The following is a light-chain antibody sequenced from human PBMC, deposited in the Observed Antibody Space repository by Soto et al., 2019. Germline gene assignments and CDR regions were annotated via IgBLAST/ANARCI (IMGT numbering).Light chain of an antibody. J-gene: IGLJ2*01. Sequence: QSALTQPPSASGSPGQSVTISCTGTSSDVGGYNYVSWYQQHPGKAPKLMIYEVSKRPSGVPDRFSGSKSGNTASLTVSGIKAEDEADYYCSSYAGSNNLLFGGGTKLTVL. CDR3: SSYAGSNNLL. CDR1: SSDVGGYNY. CDR2: EVS. V-gene: IGLV2-8*01.